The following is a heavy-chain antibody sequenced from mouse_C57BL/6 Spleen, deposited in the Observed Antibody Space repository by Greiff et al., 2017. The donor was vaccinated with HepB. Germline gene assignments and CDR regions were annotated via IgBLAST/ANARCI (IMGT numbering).Heavy chain of an antibody. CDR3: ARRDDWDEEGYFDV. V-gene: IGHV2-2*01. D-gene: IGHD4-1*01. J-gene: IGHJ1*03. CDR1: GFSLTSYG. Sequence: VKLEESGPGLVQPSQSLSITCTVSGFSLTSYGVHWVRQSPGKGLEWLGVIWSGGSTDYNAAFISRLSISKDNSKSQVFFKMNSLQADDTAIYYCARRDDWDEEGYFDVWGTGTTVTVSS. CDR2: IWSGGST.